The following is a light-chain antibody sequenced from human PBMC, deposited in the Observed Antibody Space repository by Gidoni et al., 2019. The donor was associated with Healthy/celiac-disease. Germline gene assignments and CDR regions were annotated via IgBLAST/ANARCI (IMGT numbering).Light chain of an antibody. CDR2: KAS. Sequence: SQSISSWLAWYQQKPGKAPKLLIYKASSLESGVPSRFSGSGSGTEFTLTISSLQPDDFATYYCQQYNSYPYTFGQGTKLEIK. J-gene: IGKJ2*01. CDR3: QQYNSYPYT. V-gene: IGKV1-5*03. CDR1: QSISSW.